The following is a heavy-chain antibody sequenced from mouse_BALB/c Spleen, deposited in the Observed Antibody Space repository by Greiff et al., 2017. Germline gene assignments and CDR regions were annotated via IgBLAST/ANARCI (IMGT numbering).Heavy chain of an antibody. CDR3: ARDPNRPSFDY. Sequence: EVMLVESGGGLVQPGGSLKLSCAASGFTFSSYGMSWVRQTPDKRLELVATINSNGGSTYYPDSVKGRFTISRDNAKNTLYLQMSSLKSEDTAMYYCARDPNRPSFDYWGQGTTLTVSS. CDR2: INSNGGST. V-gene: IGHV5-6-3*01. CDR1: GFTFSSYG. D-gene: IGHD2-14*01. J-gene: IGHJ2*01.